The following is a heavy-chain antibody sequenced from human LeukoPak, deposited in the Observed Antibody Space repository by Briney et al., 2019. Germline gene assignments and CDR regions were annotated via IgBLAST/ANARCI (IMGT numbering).Heavy chain of an antibody. CDR1: GYTFTGYY. CDR2: INPNSGGT. J-gene: IGHJ4*02. CDR3: ARGSPNRRVYSYGFDY. V-gene: IGHV1-2*02. Sequence: ASVKLSCKASGYTFTGYYMHWVRQAPGQGLEWMGWINPNSGGTNYPHKYQGRVTMTRDTSNRTAPMELSRLRSDDTGVYYCARGSPNRRVYSYGFDYWGQGTLVSVS. D-gene: IGHD5-18*01.